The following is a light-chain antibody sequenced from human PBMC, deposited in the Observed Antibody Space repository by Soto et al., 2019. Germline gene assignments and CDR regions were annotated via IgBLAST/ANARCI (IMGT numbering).Light chain of an antibody. CDR1: QSVSIY. J-gene: IGKJ1*01. CDR3: QQSYSIPWT. V-gene: IGKV1-39*01. Sequence: DIQMTQSPSSLSASVGDSVSITCRASQSVSIYLNWYQQKPGKAPKLLIQAASNLHSGVPSRFSGSGSGTDFTLIISSLQPEDCAFYHCQQSYSIPWTSGHGTKVDI. CDR2: AAS.